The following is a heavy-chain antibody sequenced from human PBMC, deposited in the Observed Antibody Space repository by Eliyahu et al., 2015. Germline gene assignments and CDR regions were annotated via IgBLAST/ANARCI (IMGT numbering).Heavy chain of an antibody. Sequence: EVQLVESGGGLVQPGGSLKLSCAASGFXFXGXXMPWXRQASGKGLEGVGXIRSKANSYATAYAASVKGRFTISRDDSKNTAYLQMNSLKTEDTAVYYCTRGAPQVGATNPFDYWGQGTLVTVSS. CDR2: IRSKANSYAT. V-gene: IGHV3-73*01. J-gene: IGHJ4*02. CDR3: TRGAPQVGATNPFDY. CDR1: GFXFXGXX. D-gene: IGHD1-26*01.